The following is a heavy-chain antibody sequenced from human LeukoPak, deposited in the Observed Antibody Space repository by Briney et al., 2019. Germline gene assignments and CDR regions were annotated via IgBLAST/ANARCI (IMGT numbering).Heavy chain of an antibody. V-gene: IGHV3-21*01. J-gene: IGHJ5*02. CDR2: ISTSSSYI. D-gene: IGHD2-15*01. CDR1: GFTFSTNS. Sequence: GGSLRLSCAASGFTFSTNSMNWVRQAPGKGPEWVSSISTSSSYIYYADSVRGRFTISRDNAKNSLYLQMNSLRAEDTAVYSCARGADGVSSNSRGWFDPWGQGTLVTVSS. CDR3: ARGADGVSSNSRGWFDP.